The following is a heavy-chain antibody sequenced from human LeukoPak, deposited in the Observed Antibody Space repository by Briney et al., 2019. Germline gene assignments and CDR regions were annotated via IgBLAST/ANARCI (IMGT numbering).Heavy chain of an antibody. J-gene: IGHJ4*02. CDR1: GDSISSGTHF. Sequence: SETLSLTCTVSGDSISSGTHFCSWIRQQPGKGLEWMGYIQYSGTTYYNPSLGSRLNISVDASKNQFSLKMTSVTAADTAVYYCARDIGYDDSGHYSPLSYWGQGTLVIVSS. CDR2: IQYSGTT. V-gene: IGHV4-31*03. CDR3: ARDIGYDDSGHYSPLSY. D-gene: IGHD3-22*01.